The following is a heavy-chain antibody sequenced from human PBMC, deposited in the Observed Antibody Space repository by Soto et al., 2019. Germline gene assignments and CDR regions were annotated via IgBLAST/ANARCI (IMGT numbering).Heavy chain of an antibody. J-gene: IGHJ5*02. V-gene: IGHV3-21*01. D-gene: IGHD1-26*01. CDR2: ITSGSGVT. CDR1: GLRFTSYG. CDR3: TTYTGTSRDS. Sequence: TVGSLRLSCVASGLRFTSYGGSWVRQAPGRVLEWVSSITSGSGVTFYADSLKGRVTISRDNAKNSLHLQMNSLRAEDTAVYYCTTYTGTSRDSWGLGPLVTVPS.